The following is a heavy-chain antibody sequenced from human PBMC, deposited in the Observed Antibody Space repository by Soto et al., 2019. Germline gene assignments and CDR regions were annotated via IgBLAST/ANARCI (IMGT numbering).Heavy chain of an antibody. D-gene: IGHD3-3*01. Sequence: SETLSLTCTVSGGSISSSSYYWGWIRQPPGKGLEWIGSIYYSGSTYYKQSLKSRVTISVDTSKNQFSLKLSSVTAADTAVYYCARPYYDFWSGYHGGMDVWGQGTTVTVSS. V-gene: IGHV4-39*01. CDR3: ARPYYDFWSGYHGGMDV. CDR2: IYYSGST. J-gene: IGHJ6*02. CDR1: GGSISSSSYY.